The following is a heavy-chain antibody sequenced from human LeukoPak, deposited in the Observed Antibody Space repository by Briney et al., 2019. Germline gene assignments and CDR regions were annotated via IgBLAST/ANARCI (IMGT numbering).Heavy chain of an antibody. Sequence: SETLSLTCAVYGGSFSGYYWSWIRQSPGKGLEWIGEINHSGSTNYNPSLKSRVTISVDTSKNQFPLKLSSVTAADTAVYYCARVGGSGSYDWFDPWGQGTLVTVSS. J-gene: IGHJ5*02. CDR3: ARVGGSGSYDWFDP. D-gene: IGHD3-10*01. V-gene: IGHV4-34*01. CDR2: INHSGST. CDR1: GGSFSGYY.